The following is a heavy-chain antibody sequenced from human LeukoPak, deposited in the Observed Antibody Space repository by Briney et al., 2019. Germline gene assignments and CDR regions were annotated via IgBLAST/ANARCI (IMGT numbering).Heavy chain of an antibody. Sequence: PSETLSLTCTVSGGSISSYYWSWIRQPAGKGLEWIGRIYTSGSTNYNPSLKSRVTMSVDTSKNQFSLKLSSVTAADTAVYYCAREDVIFGVYYFDYWGQGTLVTVSS. V-gene: IGHV4-4*07. CDR2: IYTSGST. CDR1: GGSISSYY. D-gene: IGHD3-3*01. CDR3: AREDVIFGVYYFDY. J-gene: IGHJ4*02.